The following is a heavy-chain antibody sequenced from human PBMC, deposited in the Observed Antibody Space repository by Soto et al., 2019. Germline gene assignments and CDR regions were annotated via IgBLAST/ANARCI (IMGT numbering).Heavy chain of an antibody. CDR2: IFYGSST. D-gene: IGHD5-12*01. J-gene: IGHJ5*02. CDR1: GGSISGSLYY. V-gene: IGHV4-39*01. CDR3: ARLGGYSGYDPFDA. Sequence: QLQLQESGPGLVKPSETLSLTCTVSGGSISGSLYYWGWIRQHPGKGLEWIGSIFYGSSTYYNTSLKSRVTISVDTSKNQLSLKLSSVTAADTAVYYCARLGGYSGYDPFDAWGQGTLVTVSS.